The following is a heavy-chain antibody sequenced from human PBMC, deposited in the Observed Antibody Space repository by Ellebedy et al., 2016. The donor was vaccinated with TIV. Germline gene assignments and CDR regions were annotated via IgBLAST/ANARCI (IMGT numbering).Heavy chain of an antibody. J-gene: IGHJ4*02. Sequence: SETLSLTXIVSGDSVNIASYYWTWVRQPPGKGLEWIGYISYSGITNYNPSLKSRVAISIDNSRSQFALKLTSVSAADTAVYYCARSYYDYAWGSFLDYWGQGRLVTVSS. V-gene: IGHV4-61*01. CDR1: GDSVNIASYY. CDR3: ARSYYDYAWGSFLDY. D-gene: IGHD3-16*01. CDR2: ISYSGIT.